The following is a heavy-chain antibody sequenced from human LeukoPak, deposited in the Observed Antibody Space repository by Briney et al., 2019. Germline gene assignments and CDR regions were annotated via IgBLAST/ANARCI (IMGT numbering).Heavy chain of an antibody. CDR2: INHSGST. CDR3: AGSSGSYYKKYWFDP. J-gene: IGHJ5*02. D-gene: IGHD3-10*01. V-gene: IGHV4-34*01. Sequence: SETLSLTCAVYGGSFSGYYWSWLRQPPGKGLEWIGEINHSGSTNYNPSLKSRVTISVDTSKNQFSLKLSSVTAADTAVYYCAGSSGSYYKKYWFDPWGQGTLVTVSS. CDR1: GGSFSGYY.